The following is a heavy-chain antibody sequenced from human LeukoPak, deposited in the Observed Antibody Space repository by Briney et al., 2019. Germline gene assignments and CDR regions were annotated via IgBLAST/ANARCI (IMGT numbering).Heavy chain of an antibody. Sequence: GGSLRLSCAASGFTFSSYAMHWVRQAPGKGLEWVAVISNDGTKKNYADSVKGRFTISRDNSKNTLYLQMNSLRAEDTAVYYCAKDRRDGYNHNWFDPWGQGTLVTVSS. CDR2: ISNDGTKK. D-gene: IGHD5-24*01. CDR1: GFTFSSYA. CDR3: AKDRRDGYNHNWFDP. J-gene: IGHJ5*02. V-gene: IGHV3-30*04.